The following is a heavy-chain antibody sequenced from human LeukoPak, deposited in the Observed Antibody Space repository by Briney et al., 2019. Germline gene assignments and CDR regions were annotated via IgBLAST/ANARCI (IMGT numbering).Heavy chain of an antibody. CDR2: IYHSGST. CDR3: ARDCIAAAATGAFDI. Sequence: SGTLSLTCAVSGGSISSSYWWSWVRQPPGKGLEWIGEIYHSGSTNYNPSLKSRVTISVDKSKNQFSLKLSSVTAADTAVYYCARDCIAAAATGAFDIWGQGTIVTVSS. CDR1: GGSISSSYW. V-gene: IGHV4-4*02. D-gene: IGHD6-13*01. J-gene: IGHJ3*02.